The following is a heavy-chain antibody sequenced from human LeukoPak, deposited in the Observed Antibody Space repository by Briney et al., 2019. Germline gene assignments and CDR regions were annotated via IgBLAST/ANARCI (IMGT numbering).Heavy chain of an antibody. V-gene: IGHV1-69*04. CDR2: IIPILGIA. D-gene: IGHD2-2*01. CDR3: ARALQDIVVVPAAPLYMDV. J-gene: IGHJ6*03. Sequence: SVKVSCKASGGTFSSYAISWVRQAPGQGLEWMGRIIPILGIANYAQKFQGRVTITADESTSTAYMELSSLRSEDTAVYYCARALQDIVVVPAAPLYMDVWGKGTTVTVSS. CDR1: GGTFSSYA.